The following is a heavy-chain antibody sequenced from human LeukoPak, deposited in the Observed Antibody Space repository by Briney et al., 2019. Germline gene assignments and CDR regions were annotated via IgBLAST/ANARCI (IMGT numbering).Heavy chain of an antibody. CDR1: GFTFSSYW. Sequence: GGSLRLSCEASGFTFSSYWMGWVRQAPGKGLEWVANIKQDASDKNYVDSVKGRFTISRDNAKNSVYLQMNSLGADDTAAYYCARDNGGALDYWGQGSLVTVSS. V-gene: IGHV3-7*01. D-gene: IGHD3-16*01. CDR2: IKQDASDK. J-gene: IGHJ4*02. CDR3: ARDNGGALDY.